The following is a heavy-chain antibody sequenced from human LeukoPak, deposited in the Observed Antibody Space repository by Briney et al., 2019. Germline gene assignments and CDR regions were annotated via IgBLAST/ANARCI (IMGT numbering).Heavy chain of an antibody. Sequence: ASVKVSCKASGYTFTSYAMHWVRQAPGQRLEWMGWINAGNGNTKYSQKFQGRVTITRDTSASTAYMELSSLRSEDTAMYYCARDGFSGSYGWFDPWGQGTLVTVSS. CDR1: GYTFTSYA. V-gene: IGHV1-3*01. J-gene: IGHJ5*02. CDR2: INAGNGNT. CDR3: ARDGFSGSYGWFDP. D-gene: IGHD1-26*01.